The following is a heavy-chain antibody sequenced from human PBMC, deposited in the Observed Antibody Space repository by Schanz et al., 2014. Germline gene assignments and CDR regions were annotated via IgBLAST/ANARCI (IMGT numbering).Heavy chain of an antibody. D-gene: IGHD3-22*01. V-gene: IGHV3-33*01. CDR2: IWSDGSGK. J-gene: IGHJ4*02. Sequence: QVQLVESGGGVVQPGGSLRLSCAASGFIFSNYGMHWVRQAPGKGLEWVAVIWSDGSGKYYADSVKGRFTISRDNSKNTVYLQMNRLRAEDTAVYYCARVHHYDASGWGYFDYWGQGTLVTVSS. CDR1: GFIFSNYG. CDR3: ARVHHYDASGWGYFDY.